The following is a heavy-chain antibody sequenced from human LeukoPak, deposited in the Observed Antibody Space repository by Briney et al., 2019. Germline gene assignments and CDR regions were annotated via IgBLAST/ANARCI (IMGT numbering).Heavy chain of an antibody. D-gene: IGHD6-19*01. Sequence: PSETLSLTCTVSGGSISGYYWTWIRQPPGKGLEWIGYMYYNGNTNYNPSLKSRVTISVDPSKNQFSLKLSSMTAADTALYYCATTKQWLAFDIWGQGTMVTVSS. CDR2: MYYNGNT. V-gene: IGHV4-59*01. J-gene: IGHJ3*02. CDR1: GGSISGYY. CDR3: ATTKQWLAFDI.